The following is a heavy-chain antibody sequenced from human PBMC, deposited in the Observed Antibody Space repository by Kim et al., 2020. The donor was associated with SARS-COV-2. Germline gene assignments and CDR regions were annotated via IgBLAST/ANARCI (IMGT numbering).Heavy chain of an antibody. CDR3: ARAGISGDYGDYGDAFDI. J-gene: IGHJ3*02. D-gene: IGHD4-17*01. Sequence: KGPFTISRDNSKNTLYLQMNSLRAEDTAVYYCARAGISGDYGDYGDAFDIWGQGTMVTVSS. V-gene: IGHV3-53*01.